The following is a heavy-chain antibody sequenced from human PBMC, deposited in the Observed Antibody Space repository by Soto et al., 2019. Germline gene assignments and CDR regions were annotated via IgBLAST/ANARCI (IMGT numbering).Heavy chain of an antibody. D-gene: IGHD3-22*01. J-gene: IGHJ6*02. V-gene: IGHV1-18*01. CDR2: ISPFNGNT. CDR3: ARDQSFDRSYYYGIDF. CDR1: GYPFTHYG. Sequence: QVQLVQSGAEVKKPGASVKVSCRSSGYPFTHYGITWVRQAPGQGLEWMGWISPFNGNTNYGQTLQGRVTLTTDTSTSTVYIELRSLRSDDTAVYYCARDQSFDRSYYYGIDFWGQGTTVTVSS.